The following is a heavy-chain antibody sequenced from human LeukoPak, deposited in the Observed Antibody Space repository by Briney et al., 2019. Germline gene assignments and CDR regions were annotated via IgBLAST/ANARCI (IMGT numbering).Heavy chain of an antibody. CDR1: GSRFISYW. V-gene: IGHV5-51*01. Sequence: GESLQISFKCSGSRFISYWIGCVRQMPGKGLEWMGIIYPGDSDTSYSPSLQGQLTIAADKSISPACLQWSRLKASDTAMYYCARQGYYYGSGSYYIDAFDIWGEGTTVTVSS. CDR2: IYPGDSDT. J-gene: IGHJ3*02. D-gene: IGHD3-10*01. CDR3: ARQGYYYGSGSYYIDAFDI.